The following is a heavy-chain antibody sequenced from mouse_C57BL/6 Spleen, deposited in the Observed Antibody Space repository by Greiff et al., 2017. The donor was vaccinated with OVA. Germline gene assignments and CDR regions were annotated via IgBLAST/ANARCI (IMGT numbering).Heavy chain of an antibody. CDR1: GYSITSGYY. CDR2: ISYDGSN. J-gene: IGHJ3*01. Sequence: EVQLQQSGPGLVKPSQSLSLTCSVTGYSITSGYYWNWIRQFPGNKLEGMGYISYDGSNNYNPSLKNRISITRDTSKNQFFLKLNSVTTEDTATYYCAKNKAWFAYWGQGTLVTVSA. CDR3: AKNKAWFAY. D-gene: IGHD1-3*01. V-gene: IGHV3-6*01.